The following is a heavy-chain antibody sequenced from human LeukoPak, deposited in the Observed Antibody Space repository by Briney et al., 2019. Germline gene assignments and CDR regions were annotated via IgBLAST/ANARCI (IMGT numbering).Heavy chain of an antibody. CDR2: IYYSGST. D-gene: IGHD5-12*01. CDR1: GGSIGSYY. Sequence: SETLSLTCTVSGGSIGSYYWSWIRQPPGKGLEWIGYIYYSGSTNYNPSLKSRVTISVDTSKNQFSLKLSSVTAADTAVYYCARLYSGYDTRYFDYWGQGTLVTVSS. J-gene: IGHJ4*02. V-gene: IGHV4-59*08. CDR3: ARLYSGYDTRYFDY.